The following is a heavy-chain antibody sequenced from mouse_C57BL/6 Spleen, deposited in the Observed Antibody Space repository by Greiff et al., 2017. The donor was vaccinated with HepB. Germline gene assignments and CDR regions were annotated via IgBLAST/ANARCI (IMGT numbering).Heavy chain of an antibody. D-gene: IGHD3-2*02. CDR1: GYAFSSYW. CDR2: IYPGDGDT. Sequence: QVQLQQSGAELVKPGASVKISCKASGYAFSSYWMNWVKQRPGKGLEWIGQIYPGDGDTNYNGKFKGKATLTADKSSSTAYMQLSSLTSEDSAVYFCAREGSGLAWFAYWGQGTLVTVSA. J-gene: IGHJ3*01. V-gene: IGHV1-80*01. CDR3: AREGSGLAWFAY.